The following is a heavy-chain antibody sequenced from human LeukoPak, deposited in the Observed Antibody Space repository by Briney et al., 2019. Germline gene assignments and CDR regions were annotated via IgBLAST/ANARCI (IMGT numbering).Heavy chain of an antibody. CDR2: IWYDGSNK. J-gene: IGHJ4*02. CDR3: ARAIGTVSDY. V-gene: IGHV3-33*01. Sequence: PGGSLRLSCAASGFTFSTYGMHWVRQAPGKGLEWVAVIWYDGSNKYYGDSVKGRFTISRDNSKNTLYLQMNSLRAEDTAVYYCARAIGTVSDYWGQGTLVTVSS. CDR1: GFTFSTYG. D-gene: IGHD1-14*01.